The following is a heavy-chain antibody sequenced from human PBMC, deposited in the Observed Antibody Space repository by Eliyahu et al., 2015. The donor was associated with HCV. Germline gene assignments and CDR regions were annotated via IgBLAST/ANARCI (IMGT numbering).Heavy chain of an antibody. Sequence: EVQLVESGGGLVKPGGSLRLSCAASGFXFSIAWXXWVRXAPGKGXXWVGCIKGXGAGGTIDYAEPVKGRFTISRDDSRNMLYLQLNSLQIEDTAMYYCTTLPTFYEYVWGSWRRLRFDIWGQGTMVSVSS. CDR2: IKGXGAGGTI. D-gene: IGHD3-16*01. J-gene: IGHJ3*02. CDR1: GFXFSIAW. V-gene: IGHV3-15*01. CDR3: TTLPTFYEYVWGSWRRLRFDI.